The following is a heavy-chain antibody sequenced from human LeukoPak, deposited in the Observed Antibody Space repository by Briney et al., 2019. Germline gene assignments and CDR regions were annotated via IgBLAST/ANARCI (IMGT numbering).Heavy chain of an antibody. D-gene: IGHD6-19*01. J-gene: IGHJ5*02. CDR2: IHYSGST. Sequence: PSETLSLTCTVSGGSISGYYWSWIRQPPGQGLEWIGYIHYSGSTNYNPSLKSRVTISLDMSKNQFSLKLNSVTAADTAVYYCAREGQWLPDWFDPWGQGTLATVSS. CDR1: GGSISGYY. CDR3: AREGQWLPDWFDP. V-gene: IGHV4-59*01.